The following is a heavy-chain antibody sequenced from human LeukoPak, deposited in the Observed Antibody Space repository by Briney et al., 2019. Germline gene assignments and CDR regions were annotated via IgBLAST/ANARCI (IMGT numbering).Heavy chain of an antibody. D-gene: IGHD3-10*01. CDR1: GFTFSSYA. CDR2: ISYDGSNK. Sequence: GGSLRLSCAASGFTFSSYAMHWVRQAPGKGLEWVAVISYDGSNKYYADSVKGRFTISRDNSKNTLYLQMNSLRAEDTAVYYCAKVTNYYGSGSYPYYFDYWGQGTLVTVSS. J-gene: IGHJ4*02. V-gene: IGHV3-30-3*01. CDR3: AKVTNYYGSGSYPYYFDY.